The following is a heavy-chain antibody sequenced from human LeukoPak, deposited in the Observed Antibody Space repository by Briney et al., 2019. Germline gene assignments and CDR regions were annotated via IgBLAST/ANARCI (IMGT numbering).Heavy chain of an antibody. CDR3: ARDSYYYDSSGYYY. CDR1: GGTFSSYA. J-gene: IGHJ4*02. D-gene: IGHD3-22*01. CDR2: IIPIFGTA. Sequence: SVKVSCKASGGTFSSYAISWVRQAPGQGLEWMGGIIPIFGTANYAQKLQGRVTMTTDTSTSTAYMELRSLRSDDTAVYYCARDSYYYDSSGYYYWGQGTLVTVSS. V-gene: IGHV1-69*05.